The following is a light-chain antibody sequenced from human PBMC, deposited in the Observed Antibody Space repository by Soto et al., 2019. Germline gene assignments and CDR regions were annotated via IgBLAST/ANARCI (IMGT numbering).Light chain of an antibody. CDR1: QSVSSN. Sequence: EIVMTQSPATLSVSPGERATLSCRASQSVSSNLAWYQQKPGQAPRLLIYGASTRATGIPARFSGSGSGTEFTLTISSLQSEDFAVYYCQQYNNWPLLLTFCGGTKVEIK. J-gene: IGKJ4*01. CDR3: QQYNNWPLLLT. V-gene: IGKV3D-15*01. CDR2: GAS.